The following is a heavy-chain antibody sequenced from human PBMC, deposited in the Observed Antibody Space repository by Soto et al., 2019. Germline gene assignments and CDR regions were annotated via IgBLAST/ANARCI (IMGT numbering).Heavy chain of an antibody. Sequence: QVQLVQSGAEVKKPGASVKVSCKASGYTFTSYDINWVRQATGQGLEWMGWMNPNSGNTGYAQKFQDRDTMTRNTSIITAYMELSSVRSADTAVYYCAREDCSGGSGYSGYYYYGMDVWGQGTTVTVSS. D-gene: IGHD2-15*01. CDR3: AREDCSGGSGYSGYYYYGMDV. V-gene: IGHV1-8*01. J-gene: IGHJ6*02. CDR2: MNPNSGNT. CDR1: GYTFTSYD.